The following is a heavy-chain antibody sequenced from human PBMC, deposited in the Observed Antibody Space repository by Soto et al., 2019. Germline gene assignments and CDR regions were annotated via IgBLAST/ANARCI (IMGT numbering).Heavy chain of an antibody. D-gene: IGHD1-26*01. Sequence: KPSETLSLTCTVSGGSMSHYSWSWIRQPPGKGLECIGYIYYIGSTNYNPSLKSRVTMSVDTSRNQLSLNLTSVTAADTAVYYCARGYSPALGAPWARANWSDPWGQGPLVTISS. CDR1: GGSMSHYS. CDR3: ARGYSPALGAPWARANWSDP. J-gene: IGHJ5*02. V-gene: IGHV4-59*01. CDR2: IYYIGST.